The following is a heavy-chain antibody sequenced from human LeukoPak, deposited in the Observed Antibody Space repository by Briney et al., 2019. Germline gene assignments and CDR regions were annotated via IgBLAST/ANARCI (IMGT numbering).Heavy chain of an antibody. CDR2: ISSSSSYT. D-gene: IGHD3-9*01. Sequence: GGSLRLSCAASGFTFSDYYMSWIRQAPGKGLEWVSYISSSSSYTNYADSVKGRFTISRDNAKNSLYLQMNSLRAEDTAVYYCARGADAYDILTGNPFDYWGQGTLVTVSS. V-gene: IGHV3-11*06. J-gene: IGHJ4*02. CDR1: GFTFSDYY. CDR3: ARGADAYDILTGNPFDY.